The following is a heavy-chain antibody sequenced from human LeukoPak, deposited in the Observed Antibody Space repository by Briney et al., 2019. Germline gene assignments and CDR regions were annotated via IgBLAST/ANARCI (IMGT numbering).Heavy chain of an antibody. Sequence: GGSLRPSCALSGFTFTIYAMSWVRQAPGEGLGWVSGISGGGSSTYLADSVKGRCTISRDHPRNTLYRRMNRLRAEAPAVFYCARGGMLRLIIDYWGQGTLDTVSS. CDR1: GFTFTIYA. D-gene: IGHD3-10*01. CDR2: ISGGGSST. V-gene: IGHV3-23*01. J-gene: IGHJ4*02. CDR3: ARGGMLRLIIDY.